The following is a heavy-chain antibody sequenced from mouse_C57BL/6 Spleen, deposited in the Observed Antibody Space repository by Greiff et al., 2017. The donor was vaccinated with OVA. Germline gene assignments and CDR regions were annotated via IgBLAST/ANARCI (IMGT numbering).Heavy chain of an antibody. CDR1: GYTFTSYW. CDR2: IDPSDSYT. D-gene: IGHD1-1*01. V-gene: IGHV1-69*01. J-gene: IGHJ4*01. CDR3: ARVPITTVVDYAMDY. Sequence: QVQLQQPGAELVMPGASVKLSCKASGYTFTSYWMHWVKQRPGQGLEWIGEIDPSDSYTNYNQKFKGKSTLTVDKSSSTAYMQLSSLTSEDSAVYYCARVPITTVVDYAMDYWGQGTSVTVSS.